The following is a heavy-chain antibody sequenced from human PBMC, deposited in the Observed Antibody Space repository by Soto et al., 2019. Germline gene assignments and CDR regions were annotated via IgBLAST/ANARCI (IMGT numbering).Heavy chain of an antibody. CDR1: GGSISSGDYY. Sequence: SETLSLTCTVSGGSISSGDYYWSWIRQPPGKGMEWIGYIYYSGSTYYKPSLKSRVTISVDTSKNQNSLKQSSVAAADTSVYYCARVGGGYYDILTGNNWFDPWGQGTLVTVSS. J-gene: IGHJ5*02. CDR3: ARVGGGYYDILTGNNWFDP. V-gene: IGHV4-30-4*01. D-gene: IGHD3-9*01. CDR2: IYYSGST.